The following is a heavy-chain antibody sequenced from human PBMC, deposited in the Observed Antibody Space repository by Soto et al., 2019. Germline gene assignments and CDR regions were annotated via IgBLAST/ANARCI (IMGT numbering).Heavy chain of an antibody. CDR2: IYYSGST. V-gene: IGHV4-59*08. D-gene: IGHD3-10*01. J-gene: IGHJ4*02. Sequence: QVQLQESGPGLVKPSETLSLTCTVSGGSISSYYWSWIRQPPGKGLEWIGYIYYSGSTNYNPSLTSRVTISLDTSKDQFSLKLISMTAADTAVYYCARHNYGSGSTYFDYWGQGGMVTVSS. CDR3: ARHNYGSGSTYFDY. CDR1: GGSISSYY.